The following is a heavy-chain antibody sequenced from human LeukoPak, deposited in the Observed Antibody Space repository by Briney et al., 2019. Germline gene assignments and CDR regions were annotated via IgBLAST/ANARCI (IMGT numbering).Heavy chain of an antibody. V-gene: IGHV4-59*11. CDR3: ARTNYYDSSGYRYYYYYYYMDV. CDR1: GGSISSHY. CDR2: IYYSGST. J-gene: IGHJ6*03. D-gene: IGHD3-22*01. Sequence: PSETLSLTCTVSGGSISSHYWSWIRQPPGKGLEWIGYIYYSGSTNYNPSLKSRVTISVDTSKNQFSLKLSSVTAADTAVYYCARTNYYDSSGYRYYYYYYYMDVWGKGTAVTVSS.